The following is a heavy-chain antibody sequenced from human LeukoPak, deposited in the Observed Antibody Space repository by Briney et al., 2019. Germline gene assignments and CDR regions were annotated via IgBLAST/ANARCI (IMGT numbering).Heavy chain of an antibody. J-gene: IGHJ3*01. Sequence: GGSLRLSCVASGFTFSSYWMHWVRQPPGKGLVWISRINTDGSSTTYADSVKGRFTISRDNAKNTLYLEMNSLRAEDTAVYYCAKDRSCTGSSCNVGSWGQGTMVTVSS. CDR3: AKDRSCTGSSCNVGS. V-gene: IGHV3-74*01. D-gene: IGHD2-2*01. CDR1: GFTFSSYW. CDR2: INTDGSST.